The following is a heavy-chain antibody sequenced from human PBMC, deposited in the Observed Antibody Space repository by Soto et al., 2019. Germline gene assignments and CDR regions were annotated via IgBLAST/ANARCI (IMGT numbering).Heavy chain of an antibody. V-gene: IGHV4-59*01. CDR2: IYYSGST. CDR3: ARDLSSSWNWFDP. J-gene: IGHJ5*02. Sequence: TLSLTCTVSGGSISSYYWSWIRQPPGKGLEWIGYIYYSGSTNYNPSLKSRVTISVDTSKNQFSLKLSSVTAADTAVYYCARDLSSSWNWFDPWGQGTLVTVSS. D-gene: IGHD6-13*01. CDR1: GGSISSYY.